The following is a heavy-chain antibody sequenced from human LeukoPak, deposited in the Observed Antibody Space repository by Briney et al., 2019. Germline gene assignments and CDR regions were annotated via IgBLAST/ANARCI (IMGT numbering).Heavy chain of an antibody. CDR1: GYTFTSYY. CDR3: AREGRVRGVIQPQSFDY. J-gene: IGHJ4*02. D-gene: IGHD3-10*01. Sequence: GASVKVSCKASGYTFTSYYMHWVRQAPGQGLEWMGIINPSGGNTSYAQKFQGRVTMTRDTSTSTVYMELSSLRSEDTAVYYCAREGRVRGVIQPQSFDYWGQGTLVTVSS. V-gene: IGHV1-46*01. CDR2: INPSGGNT.